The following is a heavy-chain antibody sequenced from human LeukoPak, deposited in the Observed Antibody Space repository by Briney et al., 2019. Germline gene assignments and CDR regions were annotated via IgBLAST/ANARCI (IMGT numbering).Heavy chain of an antibody. V-gene: IGHV3-13*01. J-gene: IGHJ2*01. CDR3: ARATYSSTWYSRYFDL. CDR2: GTAGDI. D-gene: IGHD6-13*01. Sequence: GTAGDIYYPGSVKGRFTISRENAKKSLYLQMNSLRAGDTAVYYCARATYSSTWYSRYFDLWGRGTLVTVSS.